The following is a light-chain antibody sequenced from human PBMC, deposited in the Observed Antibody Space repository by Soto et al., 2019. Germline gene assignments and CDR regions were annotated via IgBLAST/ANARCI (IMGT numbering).Light chain of an antibody. CDR2: KAS. CDR3: QHYNTYSWT. J-gene: IGKJ1*01. CDR1: QSISSW. Sequence: DIQMTQSPSTLSASVGDRVTITCRASQSISSWLAWYQQKPGKAPNLLIYKASNLATGVPSRFSGSGSGTDFTLTISSLQPEDFASYYCQHYNTYSWTFGHGTKVDIK. V-gene: IGKV1-5*03.